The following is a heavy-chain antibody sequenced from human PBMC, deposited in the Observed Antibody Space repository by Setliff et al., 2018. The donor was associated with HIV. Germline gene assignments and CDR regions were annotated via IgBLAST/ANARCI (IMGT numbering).Heavy chain of an antibody. J-gene: IGHJ3*02. Sequence: PSETLSLTCSVSGGSISSYYWSWIRQPPGKGLEWIGDIYYSGMTNYNPSLQSRVTISVDTSKNQFSLKLSSVTAADTAVYYCAREGITMVRVVEVAFDIWGQGTMVTVSS. V-gene: IGHV4-59*12. CDR3: AREGITMVRVVEVAFDI. CDR2: IYYSGMT. D-gene: IGHD3-10*01. CDR1: GGSISSYY.